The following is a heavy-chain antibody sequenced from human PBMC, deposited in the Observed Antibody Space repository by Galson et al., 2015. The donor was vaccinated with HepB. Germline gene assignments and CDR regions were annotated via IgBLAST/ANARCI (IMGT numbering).Heavy chain of an antibody. V-gene: IGHV3-48*03. Sequence: SLRLSCAASGFTFSSYEMNWVRQAPGKGLEWVSYISSSGSTIYYADSVKGRFTISRDDAKNSLYLQMNSLRAEDTAVYYCAVYTYYDFWSGYAFDIWGQGTMVTVSS. J-gene: IGHJ3*02. CDR2: ISSSGSTI. CDR3: AVYTYYDFWSGYAFDI. CDR1: GFTFSSYE. D-gene: IGHD3-3*01.